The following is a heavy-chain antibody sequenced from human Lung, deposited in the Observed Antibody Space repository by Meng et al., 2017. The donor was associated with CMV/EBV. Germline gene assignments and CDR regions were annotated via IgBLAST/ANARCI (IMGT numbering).Heavy chain of an antibody. J-gene: IGHJ4*02. CDR1: GFTFSNYW. V-gene: IGHV3-7*01. CDR3: ARIGYSSSSLDY. CDR2: IKQDGSQI. D-gene: IGHD6-6*01. Sequence: GGSLRLSCAASGFTFSNYWMTWVRQAPGKGLEWVANIKQDGSQIYYVDSLKGRFTISRDNTKSSVYLQMNSLRAEDTAVYYCARIGYSSSSLDYWGQGHLVTVSS.